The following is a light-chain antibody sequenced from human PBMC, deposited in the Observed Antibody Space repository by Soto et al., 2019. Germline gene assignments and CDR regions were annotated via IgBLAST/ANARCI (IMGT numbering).Light chain of an antibody. CDR2: DVS. J-gene: IGLJ1*01. Sequence: QSVLTQPASVSGSPGLSITISCTGTSSDVGGYNYVSWYQQHPGKAPKLMIYDVSNRPSGVSNRFSGSKSGNTASLTISGLQAEDEADYYCSSYTSSSTLYVFRTGTKVTVL. CDR1: SSDVGGYNY. CDR3: SSYTSSSTLYV. V-gene: IGLV2-14*01.